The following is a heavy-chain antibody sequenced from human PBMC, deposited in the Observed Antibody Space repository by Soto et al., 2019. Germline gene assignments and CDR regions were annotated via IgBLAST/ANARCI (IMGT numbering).Heavy chain of an antibody. V-gene: IGHV3-30-3*01. Sequence: QVQLVESGGGVVQPGRSLRLSCAASGFTFSSYAMHWVRQAPGKGLEWVAVISYDGSNKYYADSVKGRFTISRDNSXXTLYLQMNSLRAEDTAVYYGARDGNGEMATRAVYYWGQGTLVTVSS. CDR1: GFTFSSYA. CDR3: ARDGNGEMATRAVYY. CDR2: ISYDGSNK. D-gene: IGHD5-12*01. J-gene: IGHJ4*02.